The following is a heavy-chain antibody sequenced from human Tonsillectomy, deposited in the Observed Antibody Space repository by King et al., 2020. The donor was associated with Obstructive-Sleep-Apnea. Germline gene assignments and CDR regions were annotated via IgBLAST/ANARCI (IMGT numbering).Heavy chain of an antibody. J-gene: IGHJ2*01. CDR1: GFTCSSYA. CDR3: AKDREMATTGYWYFDL. V-gene: IGHV3-23*04. D-gene: IGHD5-24*01. CDR2: ISGSGGSR. Sequence: VQLVESGGGLVQPGGSLRLSCAASGFTCSSYAMIWVRQAPGKGLEWVSGISGSGGSRYYADSVKGRFTISRDNSKNTLYLQMNSLRAEDTAVYYCAKDREMATTGYWYFDLWGRGTLVTVSS.